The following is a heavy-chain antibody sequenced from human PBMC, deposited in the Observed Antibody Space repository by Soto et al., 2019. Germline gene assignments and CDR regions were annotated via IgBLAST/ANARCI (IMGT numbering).Heavy chain of an antibody. V-gene: IGHV1-46*01. Sequence: GASVKVSCKTSGYAFTMFYMSWVRQAPGQGLEWMGTINADGGRTTYAQNFQGRLTMTSDTSTGTIYMELSSLKSDDTAVYYCARAMAPSDKWEGRFCFDPWGQGALVTVYS. CDR2: INADGGRT. CDR1: GYAFTMFY. J-gene: IGHJ5*02. D-gene: IGHD3-3*01. CDR3: ARAMAPSDKWEGRFCFDP.